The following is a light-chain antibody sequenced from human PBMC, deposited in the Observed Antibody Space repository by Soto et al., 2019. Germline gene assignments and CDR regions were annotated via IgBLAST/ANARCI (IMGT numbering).Light chain of an antibody. CDR2: DVN. CDR1: NRDVGSYNR. Sequence: QSVLTQPASVSGSPGQSIIISCTGTNRDVGSYNRVSWYQQPPGTAPKLIIYDVNNRPSGVSYRFSGSKSGNTASLTISGLQAEDEADYYCNSYTTSETYVFGTGTKVTVL. CDR3: NSYTTSETYV. V-gene: IGLV2-14*01. J-gene: IGLJ1*01.